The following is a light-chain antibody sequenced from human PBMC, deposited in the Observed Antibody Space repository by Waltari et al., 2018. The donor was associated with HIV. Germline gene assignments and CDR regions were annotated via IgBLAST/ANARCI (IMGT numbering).Light chain of an antibody. CDR1: SSDVGSYHL. CDR3: SSYATAGTYVL. CDR2: EVN. J-gene: IGLJ2*01. V-gene: IGLV2-23*02. Sequence: QSALTQPASVSGSPGQSITIPCTGTSSDVGSYHLVSWYQQHPGKAPKLMISEVNKRPSGVSNRFSGSKSGNTASLTISGLQAEDEADYYCSSYATAGTYVLFGGGTKLTVL.